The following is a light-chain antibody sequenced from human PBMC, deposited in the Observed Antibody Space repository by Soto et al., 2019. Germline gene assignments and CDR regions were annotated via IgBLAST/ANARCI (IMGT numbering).Light chain of an antibody. CDR1: NIGSKR. V-gene: IGLV3-21*04. Sequence: SYELTQPPSVSVAPEKTARITCGGNNIGSKRVHWYRQKPGQAPVLVIYYDSDRPSGIPERFSGSNSGNTATLTISRVEAGDEADYYCQVWDITTDPYVFGTGTKLTVL. CDR3: QVWDITTDPYV. J-gene: IGLJ1*01. CDR2: YDS.